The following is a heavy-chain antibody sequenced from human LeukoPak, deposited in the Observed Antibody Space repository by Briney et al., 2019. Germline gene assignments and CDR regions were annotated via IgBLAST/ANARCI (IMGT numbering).Heavy chain of an antibody. CDR3: AKVDYDSSGYLWFDP. CDR2: ISWNSGSI. Sequence: GGSLRLSCAASGFTFSSYAMSWVRQAPGKGLEWVSGISWNSGSIGYADSVKGRFTISRDNAKNSLYLQMNSLRAEDTALYYCAKVDYDSSGYLWFDPWGQGTLVTVSS. V-gene: IGHV3-9*01. CDR1: GFTFSSYA. J-gene: IGHJ5*02. D-gene: IGHD3-22*01.